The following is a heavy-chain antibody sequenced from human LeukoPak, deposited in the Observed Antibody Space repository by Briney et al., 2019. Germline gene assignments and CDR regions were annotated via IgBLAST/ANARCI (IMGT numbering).Heavy chain of an antibody. Sequence: SVKVSCKTSGYTFTGYDINWVRQAAGQGFEWMGWTNPNSGDTGYAHNLQGRITITRDSSTATVFMELSSLRSEDTAMYCCARGRLNGNVDFWGQGTPVTVSS. CDR3: ARGRLNGNVDF. CDR2: TNPNSGDT. J-gene: IGHJ4*02. V-gene: IGHV1-8*01. D-gene: IGHD1-20*01. CDR1: GYTFTGYD.